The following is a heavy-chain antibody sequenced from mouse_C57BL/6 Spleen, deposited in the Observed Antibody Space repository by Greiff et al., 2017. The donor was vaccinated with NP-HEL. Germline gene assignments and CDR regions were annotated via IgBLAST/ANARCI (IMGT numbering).Heavy chain of an antibody. CDR1: GFTFSSYA. CDR3: ARRSGGFAY. Sequence: EVQVVESGGGLVKPGGSLKLSCAASGFTFSSYAMSWVRQTPEKRLEWVATISDGGSYTYYPDNVKGRFTISRDNAKNNLYLQMSHLKSEDTAMYYCARRSGGFAYWGQGTLVTVSA. J-gene: IGHJ3*01. CDR2: ISDGGSYT. V-gene: IGHV5-4*01.